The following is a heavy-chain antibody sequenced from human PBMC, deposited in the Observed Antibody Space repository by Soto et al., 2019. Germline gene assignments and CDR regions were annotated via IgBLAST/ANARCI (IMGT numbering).Heavy chain of an antibody. CDR3: ARSMITFGGAIDS. CDR2: ISSSSVTI. J-gene: IGHJ5*01. D-gene: IGHD3-16*01. Sequence: EVQLVESGGKLVQPGGSLRLSCAASGFTFSSYSMNWVRQAPGKGLEWTSYISSSSVTIYYADSVTGRFTISRDNGKNSLYLQLSSLRVENTAVYYCARSMITFGGAIDSWGQGILVTVSS. CDR1: GFTFSSYS. V-gene: IGHV3-48*01.